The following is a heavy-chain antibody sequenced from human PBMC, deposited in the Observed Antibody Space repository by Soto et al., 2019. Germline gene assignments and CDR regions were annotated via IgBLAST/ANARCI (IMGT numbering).Heavy chain of an antibody. CDR2: IYYSGST. Sequence: PSETLSLTCTVSGGSISGYYWSWIRQPPGKELQYIGYIYYSGSTNYNPSLKSRVTISDDTSTNQFSLTLSSVTAADTAVYYCARLGAYYQSLDPWGPGTLVTVSS. J-gene: IGHJ5*02. V-gene: IGHV4-59*08. CDR1: GGSISGYY. CDR3: ARLGAYYQSLDP. D-gene: IGHD3-22*01.